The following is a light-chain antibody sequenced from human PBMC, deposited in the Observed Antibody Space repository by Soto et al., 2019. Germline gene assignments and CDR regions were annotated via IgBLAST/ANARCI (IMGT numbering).Light chain of an antibody. J-gene: IGLJ1*01. CDR1: SSNIGAGYD. Sequence: QSVLTQPPSMSGAPGQRVTISCTGSSSNIGAGYDVHWYQHLPGTAPKLLIYGDNNRPSGVPDRFSGSKSGTSASLAITRLQAEDEADYYCQSYDISLHNYVFGTGTKLTVL. V-gene: IGLV1-40*01. CDR2: GDN. CDR3: QSYDISLHNYV.